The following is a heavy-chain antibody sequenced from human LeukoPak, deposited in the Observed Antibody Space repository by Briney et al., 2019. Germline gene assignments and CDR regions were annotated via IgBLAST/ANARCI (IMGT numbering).Heavy chain of an antibody. V-gene: IGHV4-4*07. D-gene: IGHD6-13*01. CDR1: DGSISRYY. CDR2: IYTSGST. Sequence: PAETLSLTCTVSDGSISRYYWSWIRQPAGKGLEWIGRIYTSGSTNNNPSLKSRVTMSVDTSKNQFSLKLSSATAADTAVYYCARATLYQQLGPLDAFDIWGQGTMVTVSS. J-gene: IGHJ3*02. CDR3: ARATLYQQLGPLDAFDI.